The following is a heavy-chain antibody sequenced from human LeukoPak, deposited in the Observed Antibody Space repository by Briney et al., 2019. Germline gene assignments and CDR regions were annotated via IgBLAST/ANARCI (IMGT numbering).Heavy chain of an antibody. CDR3: AHGSMYQLDY. J-gene: IGHJ4*02. V-gene: IGHV3-72*01. CDR1: GFTFSDHY. Sequence: GSLRLSCSASGFTFSDHYMDWVRQAPGKGLEWVGRTRNKANSYTTEYAASVKGRFTISRDDSKNSLYLQMNSLKTEDTAVYYCAHGSMYQLDYWGQGTLVTVSS. CDR2: TRNKANSYTT. D-gene: IGHD2-2*01.